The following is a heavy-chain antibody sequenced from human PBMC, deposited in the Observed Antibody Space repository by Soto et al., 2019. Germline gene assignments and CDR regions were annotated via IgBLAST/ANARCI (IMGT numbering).Heavy chain of an antibody. CDR3: ASEAVAAHWFDP. J-gene: IGHJ5*02. V-gene: IGHV5-10-1*01. Sequence: PGESLKISCKGSGYSFTSYWISWVRQMPGKGLEWMGRIDPSDSYTNYSPSFQGHVTISADKSISTAYLQWSSLKASDTAMYYCASEAVAAHWFDPWGQGTLVTVSS. D-gene: IGHD6-19*01. CDR2: IDPSDSYT. CDR1: GYSFTSYW.